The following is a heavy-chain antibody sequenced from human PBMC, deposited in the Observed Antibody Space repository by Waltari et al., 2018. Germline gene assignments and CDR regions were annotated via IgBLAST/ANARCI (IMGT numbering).Heavy chain of an antibody. Sequence: QVQLVQSGAEVKKPGSSVKVSCKASGGSFSTYAITWVLRAPGQGLEWMGGIIPMFETANYAQKFQERVTITTDGSMTTAYMELSSRTSEDTAVYYCARGGLYGQQLLESAFEIWGQGTKVTVAS. CDR1: GGSFSTYA. V-gene: IGHV1-69*05. CDR2: IIPMFETA. D-gene: IGHD6-13*01. CDR3: ARGGLYGQQLLESAFEI. J-gene: IGHJ3*02.